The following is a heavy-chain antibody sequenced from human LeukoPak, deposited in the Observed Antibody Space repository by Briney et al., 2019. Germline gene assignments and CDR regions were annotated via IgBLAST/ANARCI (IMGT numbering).Heavy chain of an antibody. CDR1: GGSFSGYY. Sequence: SETLSLTCAVYGGSFSGYYWSWIRQPPGKGLEWIGEINHSGSTNYNPSLKSRVTISVDTSKNQFSLKLSSVTAADTAVYYCARKQIGIYSGYARTRGPFDYWGQGTLVTVSS. CDR2: INHSGST. V-gene: IGHV4-34*01. D-gene: IGHD5-12*01. CDR3: ARKQIGIYSGYARTRGPFDY. J-gene: IGHJ4*02.